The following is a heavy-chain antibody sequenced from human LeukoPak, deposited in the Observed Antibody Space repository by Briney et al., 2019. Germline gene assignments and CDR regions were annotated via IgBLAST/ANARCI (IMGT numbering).Heavy chain of an antibody. V-gene: IGHV3-64*01. CDR1: GFTFSSYG. D-gene: IGHD1-26*01. CDR3: ARAPREGFSGSYHDY. Sequence: PGRSLRLSCAASGFTFSSYGMHWVRQAPEKGLEYVSAISSNGDNTYYANSVKGRFTISRDNSKNTLYLQMASLRDEDTAVYYCARAPREGFSGSYHDYWGQGTLVTVSS. J-gene: IGHJ4*02. CDR2: ISSNGDNT.